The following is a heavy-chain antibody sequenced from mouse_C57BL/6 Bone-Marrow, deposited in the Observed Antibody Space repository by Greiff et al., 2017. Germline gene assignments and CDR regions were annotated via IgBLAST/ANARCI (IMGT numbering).Heavy chain of an antibody. V-gene: IGHV5-6*01. D-gene: IGHD3-1*01. CDR2: ISSGGSYT. Sequence: EVQLQQSGGDLVKPGGSLKLSCAASGFTFSSYGMSWVRQTPDKRLEWVATISSGGSYTYYPDSVKGRFTIARDNAKNTLYLQMSRLMSEDTAVYYCARHASGISPDDVWGTGTTVTVSS. J-gene: IGHJ1*03. CDR3: ARHASGISPDDV. CDR1: GFTFSSYG.